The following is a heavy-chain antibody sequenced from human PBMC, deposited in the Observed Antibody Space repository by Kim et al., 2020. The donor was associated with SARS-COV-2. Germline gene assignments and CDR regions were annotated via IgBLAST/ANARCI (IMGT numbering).Heavy chain of an antibody. V-gene: IGHV3-30*01. CDR3: ASPTDFDSSGYYDTYDAFDI. Sequence: RFTISRDNSKNTLYLQMNSLRVEDTAVYYCASPTDFDSSGYYDTYDAFDIWGQGTMVTVSS. J-gene: IGHJ3*02. D-gene: IGHD3-22*01.